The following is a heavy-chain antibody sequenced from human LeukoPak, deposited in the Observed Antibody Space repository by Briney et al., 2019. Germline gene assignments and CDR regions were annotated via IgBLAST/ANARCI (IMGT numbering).Heavy chain of an antibody. CDR3: AREEDCSGGICYLGNAFDI. J-gene: IGHJ3*02. CDR1: GGSFSGYY. V-gene: IGHV4-34*01. CDR2: INHSGST. D-gene: IGHD2-15*01. Sequence: SETLSLTCAVYGGSFSGYYWSWIRQPPGKGLEWIGEINHSGSTNYNASLKSRGTISVDTSKKQLSLKLSSVTAADTAVYYCAREEDCSGGICYLGNAFDIWGQGTMVTVSS.